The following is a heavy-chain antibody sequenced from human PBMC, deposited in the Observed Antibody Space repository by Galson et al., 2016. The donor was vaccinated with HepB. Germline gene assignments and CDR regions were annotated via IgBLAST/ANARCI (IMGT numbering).Heavy chain of an antibody. CDR1: GFTFSQFA. D-gene: IGHD5-12*01. Sequence: SLRLSCAASGFTFSQFAVHWVRQAPGKGLEWVAVISYDGTKECYTDSVKGRFTVSRDDSKNTLFLQMNTLRPEDTAVYYCARDQKYSGYDFYYAMDVWGKGATVTVSS. J-gene: IGHJ6*04. CDR2: ISYDGTKE. CDR3: ARDQKYSGYDFYYAMDV. V-gene: IGHV3-30-3*01.